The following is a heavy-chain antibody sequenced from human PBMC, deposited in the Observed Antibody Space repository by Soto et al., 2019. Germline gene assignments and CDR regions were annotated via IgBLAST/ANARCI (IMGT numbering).Heavy chain of an antibody. CDR1: GGSFSGYY. J-gene: IGHJ4*02. Sequence: QVQLQQWGAGLLKPSETLSLTCAVYGGSFSGYYWSWIRQPPGKGLEWIGEINHSGSTNYNPSLKSRVTISVDTSKNQFSLKLSSVTAADTAVYYCARLGWNWNYVYWGQGTLVTVSS. V-gene: IGHV4-34*01. CDR2: INHSGST. CDR3: ARLGWNWNYVY. D-gene: IGHD1-7*01.